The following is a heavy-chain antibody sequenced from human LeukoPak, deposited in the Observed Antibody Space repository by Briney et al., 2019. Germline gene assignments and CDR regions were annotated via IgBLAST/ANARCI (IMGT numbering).Heavy chain of an antibody. V-gene: IGHV4-59*01. J-gene: IGHJ4*02. D-gene: IGHD6-13*01. CDR3: ARGPSGYSSSWRTPPAYYFDY. CDR1: GCSISSNY. Sequence: KPSETLSLTCTVSGCSISSNYWSWIRQPPGKGLEWIGDIYYSGSTNYNPSLKSRVTISVDTSKNQLSLKLSSVTAADTAVYYCARGPSGYSSSWRTPPAYYFDYWGQGTLVSVSS. CDR2: IYYSGST.